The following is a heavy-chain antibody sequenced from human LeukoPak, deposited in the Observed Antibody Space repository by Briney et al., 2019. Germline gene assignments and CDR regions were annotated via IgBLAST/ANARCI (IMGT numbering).Heavy chain of an antibody. CDR1: GDSISSYY. CDR2: IYYSGST. V-gene: IGHV4-39*01. Sequence: SETLSLTCSVSGDSISSYYWSWIRQPPGKGLEWIGSIYYSGSTYYNPSLKSRVTISVDTSKNQFSLKLSSVTAADTAVYYCARHRIGSSSRGWFDPWGQGTLVTVSS. CDR3: ARHRIGSSSRGWFDP. D-gene: IGHD6-13*01. J-gene: IGHJ5*02.